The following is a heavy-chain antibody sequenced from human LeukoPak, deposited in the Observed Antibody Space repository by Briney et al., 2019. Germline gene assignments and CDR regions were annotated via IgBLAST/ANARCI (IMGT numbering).Heavy chain of an antibody. J-gene: IGHJ6*02. CDR3: ARTPSLYGTNSLEA. CDR2: IYFSGIT. V-gene: IGHV4-59*01. CDR1: GGSISNYY. Sequence: SETLSLTCTVSGGSISNYYWSWIRQPPGKGLEWIGYIYFSGITNYNPSLNNRVTISLDTSKNQFSLRLRSVTAADTAVYYCARTPSLYGTNSLEAWGQGTTVTVSS. D-gene: IGHD4-23*01.